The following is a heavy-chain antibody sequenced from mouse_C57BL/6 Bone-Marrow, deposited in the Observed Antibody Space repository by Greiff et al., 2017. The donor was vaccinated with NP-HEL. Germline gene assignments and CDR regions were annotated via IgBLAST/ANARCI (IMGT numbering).Heavy chain of an antibody. D-gene: IGHD2-3*01. CDR3: ARPDGYSAWFAY. CDR1: GFTFSSYG. Sequence: EVQLVESGGDLVKPGGSLKLSCAASGFTFSSYGMSWVRQTPDKRLEWVATISSGGSYTYYPDSVKGRFTISRDNAKNTLYLQMSSLKSEDTAMYYCARPDGYSAWFAYWGQGTLVTVSA. CDR2: ISSGGSYT. V-gene: IGHV5-6*01. J-gene: IGHJ3*01.